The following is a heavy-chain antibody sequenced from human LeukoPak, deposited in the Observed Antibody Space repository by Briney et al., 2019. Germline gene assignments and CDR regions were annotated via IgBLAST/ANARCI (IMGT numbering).Heavy chain of an antibody. D-gene: IGHD3-16*02. Sequence: GGSLRLSCAASGFTFSSYGMHWVRQAPGKGLEWVAVISYDGSNKYYADSVKGRFTISRDNSKNTLYLQTNSLRAEDTAVYYCAKNRNGTDYWGQGTLVTVSS. J-gene: IGHJ4*02. V-gene: IGHV3-30*18. CDR3: AKNRNGTDY. CDR2: ISYDGSNK. CDR1: GFTFSSYG.